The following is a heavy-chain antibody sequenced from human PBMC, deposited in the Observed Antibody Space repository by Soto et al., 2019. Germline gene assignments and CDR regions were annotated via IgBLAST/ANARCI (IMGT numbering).Heavy chain of an antibody. D-gene: IGHD3-3*01. Sequence: PGGSLRLSCAASGFTFDDYAMHWVRQAPGKGLEWVSGISWNSGSIGYADSVKGRFTISRDNAKNSLYLQMNSLRAEDTALYYCAKDIGRYYDFAGHWGQGTQVTVSS. V-gene: IGHV3-9*01. CDR2: ISWNSGSI. CDR1: GFTFDDYA. CDR3: AKDIGRYYDFAGH. J-gene: IGHJ4*02.